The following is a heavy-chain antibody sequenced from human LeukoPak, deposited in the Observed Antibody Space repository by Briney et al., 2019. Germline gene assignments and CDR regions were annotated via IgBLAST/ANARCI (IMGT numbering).Heavy chain of an antibody. CDR2: IYYSGST. J-gene: IGHJ6*02. D-gene: IGHD2-8*01. V-gene: IGHV4-59*01. CDR3: ARVPRGYCTNGVCLNYYYGMDV. CDR1: GVSISSYY. Sequence: SETLSLTCTVSGVSISSYYWSWIRQPPGKGLEWIGYIYYSGSTNYNPSLKSRVTISVDTSKNQFSLKLSSVTAADTAVYYCARVPRGYCTNGVCLNYYYGMDVWGQGTTVTVSS.